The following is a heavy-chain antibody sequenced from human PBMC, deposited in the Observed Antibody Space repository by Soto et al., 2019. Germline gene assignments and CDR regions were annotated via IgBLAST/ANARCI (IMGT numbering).Heavy chain of an antibody. CDR2: IYYSGST. CDR3: ATARYKERIAARPNWFDP. CDR1: GGSISSGGYY. J-gene: IGHJ5*02. D-gene: IGHD6-6*01. V-gene: IGHV4-31*03. Sequence: QVQLQESGPGLVKPSQTLSLTCTVSGGSISSGGYYWSWIRQHPGKGLEWIGYIYYSGSTYYNPSLKSRVTLSVDTSKNQFSLKLSSVTAADTAVYYCATARYKERIAARPNWFDPWGQGTLVTVSS.